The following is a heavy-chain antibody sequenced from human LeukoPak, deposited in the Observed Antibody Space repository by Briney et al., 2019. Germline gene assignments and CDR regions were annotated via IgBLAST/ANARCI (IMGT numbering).Heavy chain of an antibody. CDR2: IYHSGST. CDR1: GYSISSGYY. CDR3: ARDGYSSGWSHFDY. J-gene: IGHJ4*02. Sequence: SETLSLTCGVSGYSISSGYYWGWIRQPPGKGLDWIGSIYHSGSTYYNPSLKTRVTISVDTSKNQFSLKLSSVTAADTAVYYCARDGYSSGWSHFDYWGQGTLVTVSS. D-gene: IGHD6-19*01. V-gene: IGHV4-38-2*02.